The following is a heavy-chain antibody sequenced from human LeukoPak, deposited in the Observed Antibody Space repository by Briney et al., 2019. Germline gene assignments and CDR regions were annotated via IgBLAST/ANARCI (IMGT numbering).Heavy chain of an antibody. Sequence: ASVKVSCKASGYTFTGYYVHWVRQAPGQGLEWMGWINPNSGGTNYAQKFQGRVTMTEDTSTDTAYMELSSLRSEDTAVYYCATSTGIAAGGFDPWGQGTLVTVSS. V-gene: IGHV1-2*02. D-gene: IGHD6-13*01. J-gene: IGHJ5*02. CDR3: ATSTGIAAGGFDP. CDR2: INPNSGGT. CDR1: GYTFTGYY.